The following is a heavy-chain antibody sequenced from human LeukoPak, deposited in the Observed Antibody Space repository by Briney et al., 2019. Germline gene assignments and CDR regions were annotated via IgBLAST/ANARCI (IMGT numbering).Heavy chain of an antibody. CDR1: GGSFSGYY. V-gene: IGHV4-34*01. D-gene: IGHD6-19*01. J-gene: IGHJ5*02. CDR3: ARGYSSGWYVGWFDP. CDR2: INHSGST. Sequence: SETLSLTCAVYGGSFSGYYWSWIRQPPGKGLEWIGEINHSGSTNYNPSLKSLVTISVDTSKNQFSLKLSSVTAADTAVYYCARGYSSGWYVGWFDPWGQGTLVTVSS.